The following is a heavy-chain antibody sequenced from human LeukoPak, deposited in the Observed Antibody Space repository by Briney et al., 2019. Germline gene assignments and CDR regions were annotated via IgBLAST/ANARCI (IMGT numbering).Heavy chain of an antibody. CDR3: ANDPTYSSSWYSEDYYYYGMDV. CDR2: ISGSGGST. V-gene: IGHV3-23*01. J-gene: IGHJ6*02. D-gene: IGHD6-13*01. Sequence: GGPLRLSCAASGFTFSSYSMNWVRQAPGKGLEWVSAISGSGGSTYYADSVKGRFTISRDNSKNTLYLKMNSLRAEDTVVYYCANDPTYSSSWYSEDYYYYGMDVWGQGTTVTVSS. CDR1: GFTFSSYS.